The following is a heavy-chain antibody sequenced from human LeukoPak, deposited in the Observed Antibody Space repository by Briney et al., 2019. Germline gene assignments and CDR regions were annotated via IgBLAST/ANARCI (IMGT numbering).Heavy chain of an antibody. V-gene: IGHV3-23*01. J-gene: IGHJ4*02. CDR2: ISGSGGST. Sequence: GGSLRLSCAASGFTFSSYGMSWVRQAPGKGLEWVSAISGSGGSTYYADSVKGRFTISRDNSKNTLYLQMNSLRAEDTAVYYCAKDHVRYFVAGYWGQGTLVTVSS. CDR1: GFTFSSYG. CDR3: AKDHVRYFVAGY. D-gene: IGHD3-9*01.